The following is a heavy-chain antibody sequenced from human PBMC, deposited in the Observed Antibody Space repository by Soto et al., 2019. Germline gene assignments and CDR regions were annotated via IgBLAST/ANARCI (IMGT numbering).Heavy chain of an antibody. CDR3: ARGVGSGSYYNQYNWFDP. V-gene: IGHV1-18*01. J-gene: IGHJ5*02. D-gene: IGHD3-10*01. CDR1: GYTFTNYG. Sequence: QVQLVQSGAEVKKPGASVKVSCKASGYTFTNYGISWVRQAPGQGLEWMGWISAYNGNTKYAQKLQGQVTRSTGTSTSTAYMELRSRRSDDTAVYYCARGVGSGSYYNQYNWFDPWGQGTLVTVSS. CDR2: ISAYNGNT.